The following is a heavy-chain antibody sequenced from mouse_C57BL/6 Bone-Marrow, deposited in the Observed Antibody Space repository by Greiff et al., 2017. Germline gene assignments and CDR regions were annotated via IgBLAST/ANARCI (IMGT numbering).Heavy chain of an antibody. CDR2: ILPGSGRT. D-gene: IGHD3-2*02. Sequence: QVTLKVSGAELMKPGASVKLSCKATGYTFTGYWIEWVKQRPGHGLEWIGEILPGSGRTNYNEKFKGKATLTADTSSNTAYMQLRSLTTEDSAIYYCARDSSGLYYCDYWGQGTTLTVSS. J-gene: IGHJ2*01. CDR1: GYTFTGYW. V-gene: IGHV1-9*01. CDR3: ARDSSGLYYCDY.